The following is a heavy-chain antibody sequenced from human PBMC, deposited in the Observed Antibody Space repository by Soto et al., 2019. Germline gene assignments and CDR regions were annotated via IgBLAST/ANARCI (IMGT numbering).Heavy chain of an antibody. D-gene: IGHD2-15*01. CDR1: GGSISSSSYY. Sequence: SETLSLTCTVSGGSISSSSYYWGWIRQPPGKGLEWIGSIYYSGSTYYNPSLKSRVTISVDTSKNQFSLKLSSVTAADTAVYYCATLGGHYYYYMDVWGKGTTVTVSS. CDR2: IYYSGST. V-gene: IGHV4-39*01. CDR3: ATLGGHYYYYMDV. J-gene: IGHJ6*03.